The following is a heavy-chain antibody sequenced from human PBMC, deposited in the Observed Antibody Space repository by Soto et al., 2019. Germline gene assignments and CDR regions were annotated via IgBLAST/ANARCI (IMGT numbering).Heavy chain of an antibody. CDR3: AKSLYYYDSSPLDH. Sequence: VQLVESGGIGVQTGGSLRLSCAAAGFDFEDYAMHWVRQVPGKGLEWVSLTNSDGTDSYYVDSVKGRFTISRDNAKTTLYLQMDRLGPEDTALYFCAKSLYYYDSSPLDHWGQGTLVTVSS. CDR1: GFDFEDYA. CDR2: TNSDGTDS. J-gene: IGHJ4*02. V-gene: IGHV3-43D*04. D-gene: IGHD3-22*01.